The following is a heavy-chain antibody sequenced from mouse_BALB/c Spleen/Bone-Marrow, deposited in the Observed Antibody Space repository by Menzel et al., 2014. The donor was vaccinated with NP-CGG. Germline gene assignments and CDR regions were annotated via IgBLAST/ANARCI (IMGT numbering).Heavy chain of an antibody. J-gene: IGHJ4*01. CDR1: GFSLTNYG. CDR2: IWAGGST. CDR3: ARVTSSAVGAMDY. Sequence: QVKLQQSGPGLVAPSQSLSITCTVSGFSLTNYGVHWVRQPPGKGLEWLGVIWAGGSTNYNSALMSRLSISKDDSKSQVFLKMNSLQTDYTAMYYCARVTSSAVGAMDYWGQGTSVTVSS. V-gene: IGHV2-9*02. D-gene: IGHD3-2*02.